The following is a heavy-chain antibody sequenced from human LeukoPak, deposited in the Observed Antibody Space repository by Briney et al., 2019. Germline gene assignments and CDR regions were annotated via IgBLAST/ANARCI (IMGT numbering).Heavy chain of an antibody. Sequence: GGSLRLSCAASGFTFSSYWMSWVRQAPGKGLEWVANIKRDGSEKYYVDSVKGRFTISRDNADNSLYLQMNSLRAEDTAFYYCAKDEYGSGSYYNGGFDYWGQGTLVTVSS. CDR1: GFTFSSYW. D-gene: IGHD3-10*01. V-gene: IGHV3-7*05. J-gene: IGHJ4*02. CDR2: IKRDGSEK. CDR3: AKDEYGSGSYYNGGFDY.